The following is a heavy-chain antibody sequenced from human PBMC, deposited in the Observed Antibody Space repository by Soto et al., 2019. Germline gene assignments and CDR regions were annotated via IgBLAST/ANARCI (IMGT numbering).Heavy chain of an antibody. CDR1: GGSISSGGYY. D-gene: IGHD3-22*01. CDR3: ARVSYYYDSSGYYPALRWFDP. Sequence: SETLSLTCTVSGGSISSGGYYWSWIRQHPGKGLEWVGYIYYSGSTYYNPSLRSRVTISVDTSKNQFSLKLSSVTAADTAVYYCARVSYYYDSSGYYPALRWFDPWGQGTLVTVSS. V-gene: IGHV4-31*02. J-gene: IGHJ5*02. CDR2: IYYSGST.